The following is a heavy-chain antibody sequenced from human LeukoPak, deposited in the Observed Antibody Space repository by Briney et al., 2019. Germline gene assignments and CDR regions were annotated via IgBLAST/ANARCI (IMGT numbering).Heavy chain of an antibody. CDR3: ARAVGYSSSWYYDY. D-gene: IGHD6-13*01. V-gene: IGHV4-38-2*02. J-gene: IGHJ4*02. Sequence: SETLSLTCTVSDYSISSIHCWGWIRQPPGKGLEWIGRACHSGSTYYNPSLKSRVTISVDRSKNQFSLKLSSVTAADTAVYYCARAVGYSSSWYYDYWGQGTLVTVSS. CDR1: DYSISSIHC. CDR2: ACHSGST.